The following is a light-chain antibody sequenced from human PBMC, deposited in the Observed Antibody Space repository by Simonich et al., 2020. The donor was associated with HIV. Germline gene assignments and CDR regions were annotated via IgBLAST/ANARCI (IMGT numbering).Light chain of an antibody. CDR3: AAWDDSLNGVV. CDR2: RNI. V-gene: IGLV1-44*01. J-gene: IGLJ2*01. Sequence: QSVLTQPPSASGTPGQRVTISCSGSSSNIGSYTVNWYQQLPGTAPKLLIYRNIPRPSGVPVRFSGSKSGTSASLAISGLQSEDEADYYCAAWDDSLNGVVFGGGTKLTVL. CDR1: SSNIGSYT.